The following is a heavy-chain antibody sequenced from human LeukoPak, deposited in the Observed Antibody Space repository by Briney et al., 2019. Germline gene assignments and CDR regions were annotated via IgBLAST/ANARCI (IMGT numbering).Heavy chain of an antibody. CDR1: GGSISSYY. CDR3: ARRGSALWSGELLEGWFDS. D-gene: IGHD3-10*01. CDR2: IYYSGST. J-gene: IGHJ5*01. V-gene: IGHV4-59*08. Sequence: SETLSLTCTVSGGSISSYYWSWIRQPPGKGLEWIGYIYYSGSTNYNPSLKSRVLISVDTSKNQFSLNLRSVTAADTAVYFCARRGSALWSGELLEGWFDSWGQGTLITVSS.